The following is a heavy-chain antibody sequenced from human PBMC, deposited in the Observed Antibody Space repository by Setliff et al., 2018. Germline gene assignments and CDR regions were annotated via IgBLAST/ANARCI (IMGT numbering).Heavy chain of an antibody. D-gene: IGHD4-17*01. J-gene: IGHJ4*02. V-gene: IGHV1-46*01. Sequence: KVSCKSSGYTFTSYYMHWVRQAPGQGLEWMGIINPSGGSTSYAQKFQGRVTMTRDTSTSTVYMELSSLRSEDTAVYYCARVAYGDYGGVDYWGQGTLVTVSS. CDR3: ARVAYGDYGGVDY. CDR1: GYTFTSYY. CDR2: INPSGGST.